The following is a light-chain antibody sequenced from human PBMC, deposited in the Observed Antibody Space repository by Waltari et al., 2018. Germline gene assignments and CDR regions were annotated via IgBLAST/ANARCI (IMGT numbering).Light chain of an antibody. CDR3: QQRGKWVT. CDR2: DAS. CDR1: QTVSNY. V-gene: IGKV3-11*01. Sequence: EIVLTQSPATLSLSPGERATLSCKARQTVSNYLAWYQQKPGQAPRPPIYDASNRATGIPARFSGSGSGTDFTLTISSGAPEDFAVYYWQQRGKWVTFGGGTKVEIK. J-gene: IGKJ4*01.